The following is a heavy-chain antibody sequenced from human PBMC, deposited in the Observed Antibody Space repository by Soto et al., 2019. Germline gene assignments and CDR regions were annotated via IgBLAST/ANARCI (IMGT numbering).Heavy chain of an antibody. J-gene: IGHJ4*02. D-gene: IGHD3-10*01. CDR2: LLTTGVT. V-gene: IGHV3-53*01. CDR3: ARDRVGDGAYSLDF. Sequence: DVLLVESGGGLIQPGGSLGVSCAASGLGGDKLGWVRQAPGKGLEWVALLLTTGVTQYADSVKGRFSVSRDSSTNTQYLQMSSLTVDDTAVYYCARDRVGDGAYSLDFWAQGVLVSVSS. CDR1: GLGGDK.